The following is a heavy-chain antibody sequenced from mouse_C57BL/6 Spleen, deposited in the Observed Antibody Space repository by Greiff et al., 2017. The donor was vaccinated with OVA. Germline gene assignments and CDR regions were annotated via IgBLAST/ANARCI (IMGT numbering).Heavy chain of an antibody. CDR3: ARDYYYGSSTAWFAY. J-gene: IGHJ3*01. CDR2: IDPEDGET. D-gene: IGHD1-1*01. Sequence: VQLQQSGAELVKPGASVKLSCTASGFNIKDYYMHWVKQRTEQGLEWIGGIDPEDGETKYDPKFQGKATITADTSSNTAYLQLSSLTSEDTAVYYCARDYYYGSSTAWFAYWGQGTLVTVSA. CDR1: GFNIKDYY. V-gene: IGHV14-2*01.